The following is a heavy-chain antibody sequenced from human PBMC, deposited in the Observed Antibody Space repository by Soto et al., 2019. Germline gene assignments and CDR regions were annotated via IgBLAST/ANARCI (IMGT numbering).Heavy chain of an antibody. Sequence: PSQPLSLTCAISGDSVSSNSAAWNWIRQSPSRGLEWLGRTYYRSKWYNDYAVSVKSRITINPDTSENQFSLQLNSVTPEDTAVYYCARKGMYSSDFYYYYYMDVWGKGTTVTVSS. CDR1: GDSVSSNSAA. J-gene: IGHJ6*03. CDR2: TYYRSKWYN. V-gene: IGHV6-1*01. D-gene: IGHD6-19*01. CDR3: ARKGMYSSDFYYYYYMDV.